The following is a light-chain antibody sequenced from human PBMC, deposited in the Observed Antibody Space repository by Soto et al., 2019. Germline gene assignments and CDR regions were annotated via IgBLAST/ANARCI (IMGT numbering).Light chain of an antibody. CDR2: GAS. CDR3: QQLNSDWYA. CDR1: QGISNN. V-gene: IGKV1-9*01. Sequence: DIQLTQSRSFLSASVGDRVTIACRASQGISNNLAWYLQRPGKAPKLLIYGASTLQSGVPSRFSGSGSGTAFTLTISCLQPEDFGTYFCQQLNSDWYAFGQGTKLEIK. J-gene: IGKJ2*01.